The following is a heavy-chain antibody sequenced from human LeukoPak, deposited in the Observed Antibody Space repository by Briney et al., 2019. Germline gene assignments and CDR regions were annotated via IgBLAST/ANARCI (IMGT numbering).Heavy chain of an antibody. Sequence: SVKVSCKASGGTFSSYAISWVRQAPGQGLEWMGRIIPIFGTTNYAQKFQGRVTITTDESTSTAYMELSSLRSEDTAVYYCARDIQRYYYDSSGYYLAYWGQGTLVTVSS. CDR1: GGTFSSYA. V-gene: IGHV1-69*05. J-gene: IGHJ4*02. CDR3: ARDIQRYYYDSSGYYLAY. D-gene: IGHD3-22*01. CDR2: IIPIFGTT.